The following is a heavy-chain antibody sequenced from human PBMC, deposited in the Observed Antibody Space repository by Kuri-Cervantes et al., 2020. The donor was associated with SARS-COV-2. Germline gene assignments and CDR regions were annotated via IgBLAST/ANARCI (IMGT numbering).Heavy chain of an antibody. V-gene: IGHV1-69*13. CDR2: IIPIFGTA. J-gene: IGHJ6*03. CDR1: LGTYSSYP. Sequence: SSVTVSCQSSLGTYSSYPINWVGQPRGRGREGMGGIIPIFGTANYAQKFQGRVTITADESTSTTYMELSSLRSKETAVYYCARATPDAVYYYYSMDVWGKGTTVTVSS. CDR3: ARATPDAVYYYYSMDV.